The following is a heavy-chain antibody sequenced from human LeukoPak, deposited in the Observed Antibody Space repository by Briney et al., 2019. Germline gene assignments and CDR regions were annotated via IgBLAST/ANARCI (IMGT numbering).Heavy chain of an antibody. CDR2: IYTSGST. Sequence: SETLSLTCTVSGGSISSGSYYWSWIRQPAGKGLEWIGRIYTSGSTNYNPSLKSRVTISVDTSKNQFSLKLSSVTAADTAVYYCARGIVVVAQLGYYYYYMDVWGKGTTVTISS. V-gene: IGHV4-61*02. CDR1: GGSISSGSYY. J-gene: IGHJ6*03. D-gene: IGHD2-15*01. CDR3: ARGIVVVAQLGYYYYYMDV.